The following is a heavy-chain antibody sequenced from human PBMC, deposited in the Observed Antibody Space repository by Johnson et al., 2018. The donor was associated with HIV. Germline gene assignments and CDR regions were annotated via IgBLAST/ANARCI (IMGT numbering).Heavy chain of an antibody. D-gene: IGHD5-18*01. J-gene: IGHJ3*01. CDR1: GFSFSSYP. CDR2: TTYDGTNK. CDR3: ARLPSGYSRDGFNV. V-gene: IGHV3-30*04. Sequence: QVQLVESGGGVVQPGRSLRLSCAASGFSFSSYPMHWVRQAPGKGLEWVAVTTYDGTNKYYADSVKGRFTISRDNSKNTLYLQMNRLRAEDTAVYYCARLPSGYSRDGFNVWGQGTMVTLSS.